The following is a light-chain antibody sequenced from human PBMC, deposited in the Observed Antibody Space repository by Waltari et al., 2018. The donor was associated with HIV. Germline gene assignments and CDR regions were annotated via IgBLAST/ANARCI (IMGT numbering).Light chain of an antibody. CDR1: QNIYYW. J-gene: IGKJ1*01. Sequence: DIHMTQSPSTLSASVGDRVTITCRASQNIYYWVAWYQQKPGKAPKVLINKASNLESGVPSRFGGSGSGTEFTLTISSLQPDDFATYYCQQYNTYPLTFGQGTKVEIK. CDR3: QQYNTYPLT. CDR2: KAS. V-gene: IGKV1-5*03.